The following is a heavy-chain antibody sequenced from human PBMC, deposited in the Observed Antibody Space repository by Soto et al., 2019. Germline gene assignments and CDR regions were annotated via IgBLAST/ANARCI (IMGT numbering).Heavy chain of an antibody. CDR3: ARGGRCGGVCYGEDY. CDR1: GGAFSSYA. D-gene: IGHD2-21*02. Sequence: QVQLVQSGAEVKKPGSSVKVSCKASGGAFSSYAFSWVRQAPGQGLEWMGGIIPIFGIINYAQKFQGRVTITADKSTSRAYMELSGLRFEDTAVYFCARGGRCGGVCYGEDYWGQGTVVTVSS. CDR2: IIPIFGII. V-gene: IGHV1-69*17. J-gene: IGHJ4*02.